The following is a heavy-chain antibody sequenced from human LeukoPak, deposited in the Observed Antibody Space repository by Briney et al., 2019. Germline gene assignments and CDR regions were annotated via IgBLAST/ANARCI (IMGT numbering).Heavy chain of an antibody. V-gene: IGHV1-2*02. Sequence: VASVKVSCKASGYTFTDYLLHWVRQAPGQGLEWLAWISPITGGTKYAQKFQGRVTLTRDTSISTAYMELSRLRSDDTAVYFCARGRDSGSRTYYFDYWGQGTLVTVSS. D-gene: IGHD1-26*01. CDR2: ISPITGGT. CDR1: GYTFTDYL. CDR3: ARGRDSGSRTYYFDY. J-gene: IGHJ4*02.